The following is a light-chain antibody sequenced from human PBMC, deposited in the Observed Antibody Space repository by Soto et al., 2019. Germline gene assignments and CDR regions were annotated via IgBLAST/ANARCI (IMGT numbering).Light chain of an antibody. J-gene: IGLJ3*02. CDR2: DVN. CDR3: CSYAGTYTWV. CDR1: SSDVGGYNS. Sequence: QSVLTQPRSVSGSPGQSVTIFCAGSSSDVGGYNSVSWYQQHPGKAPKVIIYDVNKRPSGVPDRFSGSKSGTLASLTISGLQAEDEADYYCCSYAGTYTWVFGGGTKLTVL. V-gene: IGLV2-11*01.